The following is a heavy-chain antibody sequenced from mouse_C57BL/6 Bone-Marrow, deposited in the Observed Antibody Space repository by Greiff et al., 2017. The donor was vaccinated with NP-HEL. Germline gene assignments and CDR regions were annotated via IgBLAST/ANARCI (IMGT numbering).Heavy chain of an antibody. CDR3: ARGDYYGSSYYVHWYFDV. D-gene: IGHD1-1*01. CDR2: IDPSDSYT. J-gene: IGHJ1*03. Sequence: QVQLQQSGAELVMPGASVKLSCKASGYTFTSYWMHWVKQRPGQGLEWIGEIDPSDSYTNYNQKFKGKSTLTVDKSSSTAYMQLSSLTSEDSAVYYCARGDYYGSSYYVHWYFDVWGTGTTVTVSS. CDR1: GYTFTSYW. V-gene: IGHV1-69*01.